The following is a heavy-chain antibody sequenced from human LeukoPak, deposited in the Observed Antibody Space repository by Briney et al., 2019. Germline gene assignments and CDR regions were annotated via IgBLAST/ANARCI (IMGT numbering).Heavy chain of an antibody. CDR1: GGSISSYY. CDR2: IYTSGST. V-gene: IGHV4-4*07. D-gene: IGHD2-2*01. J-gene: IGHJ5*02. Sequence: PSETLSLTCTVSGGSISSYYWSWIRQPAGKGLEWIGRIYTSGSTNYNPSLKSRVTMSVDTSKNQFSLKLSSVTAADTAVYYCARGQGGSAIVVVPAAKGWFDPWGQGTLVTVSS. CDR3: ARGQGGSAIVVVPAAKGWFDP.